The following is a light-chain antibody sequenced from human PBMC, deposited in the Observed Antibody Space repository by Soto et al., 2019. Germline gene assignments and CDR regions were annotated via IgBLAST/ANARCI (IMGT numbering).Light chain of an antibody. J-gene: IGKJ1*01. CDR2: GAS. CDR1: QSVSSRY. Sequence: EIVLTQSPGTLSLSPGERATRSCRASQSVSSRYLVWYQQKPGQPPRLLIYGASSRATGIPDRFSGSGSGTDFTLTIGRLEPEDFAVYYCQHYGTSHTFGQGTKVEIK. V-gene: IGKV3-20*01. CDR3: QHYGTSHT.